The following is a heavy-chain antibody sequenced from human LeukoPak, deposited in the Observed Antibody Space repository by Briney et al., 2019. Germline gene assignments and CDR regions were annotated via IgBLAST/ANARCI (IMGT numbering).Heavy chain of an antibody. J-gene: IGHJ4*02. D-gene: IGHD3-22*01. V-gene: IGHV3-74*01. CDR2: INSDGSTT. Sequence: PGGSLRLSCAASGFAFSSYWMHWVRQAPGKGLVWVSRINSDGSTTNYADSVKGRFSISRDNAKNTLFLQMNSLRAEDTAVYYCSDSSGSYWGQGTLVTVSA. CDR3: SDSSGSY. CDR1: GFAFSSYW.